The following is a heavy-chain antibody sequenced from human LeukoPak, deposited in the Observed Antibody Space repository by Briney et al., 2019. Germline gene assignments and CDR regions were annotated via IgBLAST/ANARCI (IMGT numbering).Heavy chain of an antibody. CDR1: GFTFSSYE. CDR3: AREFTLNWFDP. J-gene: IGHJ5*02. D-gene: IGHD3-16*01. V-gene: IGHV3-48*03. Sequence: GGSLRLSCAASGFTFSSYEMNWVRQAPGKGLEWVPYISSSGSTIYYADSVKGRFTISRDNAKNSLYLQMNSLRAEDTAVYYCAREFTLNWFDPWGQGTLVTVSS. CDR2: ISSSGSTI.